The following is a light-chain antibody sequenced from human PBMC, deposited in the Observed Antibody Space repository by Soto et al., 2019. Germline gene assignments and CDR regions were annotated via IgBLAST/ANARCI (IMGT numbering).Light chain of an antibody. CDR2: DAS. V-gene: IGKV3-20*01. CDR1: RSVGNNY. CDR3: QQYATSPIT. J-gene: IGKJ5*01. Sequence: EIWLTQSPGTLSLSPGERATLSCRASRSVGNNYLAWYQHKPGQAPRLLIYDASSRATGIPDRFSGSGSGTDFTLTISRLEPGDFAVYYCQQYATSPITFGQGTRLEIK.